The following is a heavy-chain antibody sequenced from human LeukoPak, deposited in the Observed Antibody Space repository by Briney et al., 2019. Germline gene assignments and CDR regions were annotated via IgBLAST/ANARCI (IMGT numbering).Heavy chain of an antibody. CDR3: ARARITMVRGVSNWFDP. CDR1: GGTFSSYA. V-gene: IGHV1-2*02. Sequence: ASVKVSCKASGGTFSSYAISWVRQAPGQGLEWMGWINPNSGGTNYAQKFQGRVTMTRDTSISTAYMELSRLRPDDTAVYYCARARITMVRGVSNWFDPWGQGTLVTVS. CDR2: INPNSGGT. D-gene: IGHD3-10*01. J-gene: IGHJ5*02.